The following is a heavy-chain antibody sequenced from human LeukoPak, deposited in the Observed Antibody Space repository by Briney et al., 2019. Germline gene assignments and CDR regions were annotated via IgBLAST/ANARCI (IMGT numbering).Heavy chain of an antibody. CDR3: AKRLYYDSSGYYYHNWFDP. D-gene: IGHD3-22*01. V-gene: IGHV3-74*01. CDR2: INSDESTT. J-gene: IGHJ5*02. CDR1: GFTFSSYW. Sequence: GGSLILSCAASGFTFSSYWMHWVRQAPGKGLVWVSRINSDESTTSYADSVKGRFAISRDNAKNTLYLQMNSLRAEDTAVYYCAKRLYYDSSGYYYHNWFDPWGQGTLVTVSS.